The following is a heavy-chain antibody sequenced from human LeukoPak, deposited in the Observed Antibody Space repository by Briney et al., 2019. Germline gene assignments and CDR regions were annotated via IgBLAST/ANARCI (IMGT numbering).Heavy chain of an antibody. J-gene: IGHJ5*02. D-gene: IGHD3-22*01. V-gene: IGHV3-66*01. CDR3: ARAGNTMIVVGP. Sequence: GGSLRLSCAASGFTFSSYWMTWVRQAPGKGLEWVSVIYSGGSTYYADSVKGRFTISRDNSKNTLYLQMNSLRAEDTAVYYCARAGNTMIVVGPWGQGTLVTVSS. CDR1: GFTFSSYW. CDR2: IYSGGST.